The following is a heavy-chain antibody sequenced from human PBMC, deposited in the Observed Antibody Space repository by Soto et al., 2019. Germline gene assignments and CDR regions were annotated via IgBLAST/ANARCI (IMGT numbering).Heavy chain of an antibody. D-gene: IGHD1-1*01. CDR2: ISSSSSYI. J-gene: IGHJ6*02. Sequence: LRLSCAASGFTFSSYSMNWVRQAPGKGLEWVSSISSSSSYIYYADSVKGRFTISRDNAKNSLYLQMNSLRAEDTAVYYCARDPTNWNYYYYGMDVWGQGTTVTVSS. V-gene: IGHV3-21*01. CDR1: GFTFSSYS. CDR3: ARDPTNWNYYYYGMDV.